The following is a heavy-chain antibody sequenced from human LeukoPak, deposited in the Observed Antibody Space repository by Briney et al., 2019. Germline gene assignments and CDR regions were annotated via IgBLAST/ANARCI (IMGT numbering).Heavy chain of an antibody. D-gene: IGHD3-22*01. Sequence: GGSLRLSCTASGFTFSSYWMSWVRQAPGKGLEWVANIKQDGSEKYYVDSVKGRFTISRDNAKNSLYLQMNSLRAEDTAVYYCARVLDSSGYYYAFDYWGQGTLVTVSS. CDR3: ARVLDSSGYYYAFDY. CDR1: GFTFSSYW. J-gene: IGHJ4*02. V-gene: IGHV3-7*01. CDR2: IKQDGSEK.